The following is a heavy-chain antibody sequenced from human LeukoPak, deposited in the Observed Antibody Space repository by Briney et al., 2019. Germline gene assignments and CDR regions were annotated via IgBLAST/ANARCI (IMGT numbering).Heavy chain of an antibody. J-gene: IGHJ4*02. V-gene: IGHV3-23*01. CDR1: GFTFSSYG. CDR2: ISGSGGST. D-gene: IGHD1-26*01. Sequence: GGSLRLSCAASGFTFSSYGMSWVRQAPGKGLEWVSAISGSGGSTYYADSVKGRFTISRDNSKNTLYLQMNSLRAEDTAVYYCAKLLGSGSYFPFDYWGQGTLVTVSS. CDR3: AKLLGSGSYFPFDY.